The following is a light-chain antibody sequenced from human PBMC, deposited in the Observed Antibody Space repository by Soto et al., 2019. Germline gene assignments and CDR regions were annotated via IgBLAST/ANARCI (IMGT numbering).Light chain of an antibody. Sequence: EIVMTQSPATLSVSPGERATLSCRASQSVSSNLAWYQQKPGQAPRLLIYGASTRATGIPARFSGSGSGTEFTLTISRLEPEDFAMYYCQQYGGSPPLPFGGGTKVEIK. V-gene: IGKV3-15*01. CDR1: QSVSSN. J-gene: IGKJ4*01. CDR2: GAS. CDR3: QQYGGSPPLP.